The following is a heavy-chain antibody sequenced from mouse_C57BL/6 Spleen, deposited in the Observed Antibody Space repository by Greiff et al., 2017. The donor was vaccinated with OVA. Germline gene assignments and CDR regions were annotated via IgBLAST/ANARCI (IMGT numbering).Heavy chain of an antibody. Sequence: QVQLQQSGPELVKPGASVKISCKASGYTFTDYYINWVKQRPGQGLEWIGWIFPGSGSTYYNEKFKGKATLTVDKSSSTAYMLLSSLTSEDSAVYFCARGGGLRRGNYYAMDYWGQGTSVTVSS. D-gene: IGHD2-4*01. CDR1: GYTFTDYY. CDR2: IFPGSGST. CDR3: ARGGGLRRGNYYAMDY. J-gene: IGHJ4*01. V-gene: IGHV1-75*01.